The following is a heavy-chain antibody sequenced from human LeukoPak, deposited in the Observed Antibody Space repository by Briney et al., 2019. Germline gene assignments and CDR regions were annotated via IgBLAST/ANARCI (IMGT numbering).Heavy chain of an antibody. D-gene: IGHD3-10*01. Sequence: ASMKVSCKASGYTFTSYGISWVRQASGQGLEWMGWMNPNNGNTGYAQKFQGRVTMTRDTSISTAYMELRGLRSEDTAVYYCVRDGEGVAISVNYWFDPWGQGTLVTVSS. CDR1: GYTFTSYG. V-gene: IGHV1-8*02. CDR3: VRDGEGVAISVNYWFDP. J-gene: IGHJ5*02. CDR2: MNPNNGNT.